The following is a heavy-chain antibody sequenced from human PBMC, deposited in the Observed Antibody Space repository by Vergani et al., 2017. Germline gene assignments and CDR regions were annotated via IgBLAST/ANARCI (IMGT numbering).Heavy chain of an antibody. J-gene: IGHJ5*02. D-gene: IGHD6-19*01. CDR2: INPSGGST. V-gene: IGHV1-46*01. Sequence: QVQLVQSGAEVKKPGASVKVSCKASGYTFTSYYMHWVRQAPGQGLEWLGIINPSGGSTSYAQKFQGRVTMTRDTSTSTVYMELSSLRSEDTAVYYCARTVAGLGEWFDPWGQGTLVTVSS. CDR3: ARTVAGLGEWFDP. CDR1: GYTFTSYY.